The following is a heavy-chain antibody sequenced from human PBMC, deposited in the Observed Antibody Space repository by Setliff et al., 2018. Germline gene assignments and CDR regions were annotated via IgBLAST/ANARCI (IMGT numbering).Heavy chain of an antibody. Sequence: SVKVSCKASGGTFSSYGASWVRQAPEQGLEWMGGINPIFGTANYAQKFQGRLTVTTDESTNTAYMELSSLSSEDTAVYYCARVFGSSSSPYNYYYYMDVWGKGTTVTVSS. CDR3: ARVFGSSSSPYNYYYYMDV. CDR2: INPIFGTA. D-gene: IGHD6-6*01. CDR1: GGTFSSYG. J-gene: IGHJ6*03. V-gene: IGHV1-69*05.